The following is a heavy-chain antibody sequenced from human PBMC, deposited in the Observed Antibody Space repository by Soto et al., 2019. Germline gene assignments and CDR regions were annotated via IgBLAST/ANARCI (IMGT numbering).Heavy chain of an antibody. V-gene: IGHV1-69*13. CDR1: GGTFSSYA. J-gene: IGHJ6*02. CDR2: IIPIFGTA. D-gene: IGHD3-22*01. Sequence: ASVKVSCTASGGTFSSYAISWVRQAPGQGLEWMGGIIPIFGTANYAQKFQGRVTITADESTSTAYMELSSLRSEDTAVYYCARSIDSSGYYLNYYYYGMDVWGQGTTVTVSS. CDR3: ARSIDSSGYYLNYYYYGMDV.